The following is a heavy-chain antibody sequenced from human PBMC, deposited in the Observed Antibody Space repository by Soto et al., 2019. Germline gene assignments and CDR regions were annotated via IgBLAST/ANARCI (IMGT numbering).Heavy chain of an antibody. CDR2: ISSSSSYI. J-gene: IGHJ4*02. D-gene: IGHD5-18*01. CDR1: GFTFSSYS. CDR3: AREGRHTAMFSGFDY. Sequence: PGGSLRLSCAASGFTFSSYSMNLVRQAPGKGLEWVSSISSSSSYIYYADSVKGRFTISRDNAKNSLYLQMNSLTAEDTAVYWCAREGRHTAMFSGFDYWGQGALVTVSS. V-gene: IGHV3-21*01.